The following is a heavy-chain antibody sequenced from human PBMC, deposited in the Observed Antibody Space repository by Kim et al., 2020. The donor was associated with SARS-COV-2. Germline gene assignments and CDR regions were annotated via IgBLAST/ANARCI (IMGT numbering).Heavy chain of an antibody. CDR3: ARGPITMVRSNPYYYYGMDV. CDR2: ISSSSSYI. Sequence: GGSLRLSCAASGFTFSSYSMNWVRQAPGKGLEWVSSISSSSSYIYYADSVKGRFTISRDNAKNSLYLQMNSLRAEDTAVYYCARGPITMVRSNPYYYYGMDVWGQGTTVTVSS. CDR1: GFTFSSYS. J-gene: IGHJ6*02. D-gene: IGHD3-10*01. V-gene: IGHV3-21*01.